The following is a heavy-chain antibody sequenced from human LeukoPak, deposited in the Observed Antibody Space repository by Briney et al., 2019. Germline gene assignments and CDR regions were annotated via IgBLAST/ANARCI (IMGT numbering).Heavy chain of an antibody. Sequence: GGSLRLSCAASGFIFSSYWMTWVRQAPGKGLEWVANIKQAGSENSYVDSVKGRFTVSRDNAKNSLYLQMNSLRAEDTAVYYCAREMRLNWNYDPFDYWGQGTLVTVSS. CDR2: IKQAGSEN. CDR3: AREMRLNWNYDPFDY. V-gene: IGHV3-7*01. CDR1: GFIFSSYW. J-gene: IGHJ4*02. D-gene: IGHD1-7*01.